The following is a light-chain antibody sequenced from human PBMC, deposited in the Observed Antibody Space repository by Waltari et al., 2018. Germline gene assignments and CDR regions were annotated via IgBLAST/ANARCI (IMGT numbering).Light chain of an antibody. CDR3: AAWDDSLKGVV. Sequence: QSVLTQPPSASGTPGQKITISCSGSTSNIGSNTVDWYQQLPGTAPKLLMYSNILRPSGVPERFYGSKSGSSASLAIFGLQSEDDADYYCAAWDDSLKGVVFGGGTKVTVL. CDR1: TSNIGSNT. CDR2: SNI. V-gene: IGLV1-44*01. J-gene: IGLJ2*01.